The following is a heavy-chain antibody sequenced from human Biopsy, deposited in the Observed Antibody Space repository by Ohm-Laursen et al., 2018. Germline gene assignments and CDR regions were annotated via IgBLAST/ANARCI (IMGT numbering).Heavy chain of an antibody. V-gene: IGHV1-46*01. Sequence: ASVKVPCKASGYSFTSYYMHWVRQAPGQGLEWMGMINPSGSTTSYPQIFQGRVTMTRDTSKSTMYVELSSLRSADTAVYFCARNTGWYGDLYYFDYWGQGTLVTVSS. CDR2: INPSGSTT. CDR3: ARNTGWYGDLYYFDY. D-gene: IGHD6-19*01. J-gene: IGHJ4*02. CDR1: GYSFTSYY.